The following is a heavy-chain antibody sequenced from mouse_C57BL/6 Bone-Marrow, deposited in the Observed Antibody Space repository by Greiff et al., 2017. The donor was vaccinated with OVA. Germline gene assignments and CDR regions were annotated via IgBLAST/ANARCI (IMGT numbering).Heavy chain of an antibody. D-gene: IGHD2-4*01. CDR3: ARRGYYDYAWFAY. CDR1: GFTFSSYG. J-gene: IGHJ3*01. CDR2: ISSGGSYT. V-gene: IGHV5-6*01. Sequence: EVQVVESGGDLVKPGGSLKLSCAASGFTFSSYGMSWVRQTPDKRLEWVATISSGGSYTYYPDSVKGRFTISRDNAKNTLYLQMSSLKSEDTAMYDCARRGYYDYAWFAYWGQGTLGTVAA.